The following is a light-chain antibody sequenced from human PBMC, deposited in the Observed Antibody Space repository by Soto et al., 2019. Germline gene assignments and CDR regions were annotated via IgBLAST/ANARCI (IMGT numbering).Light chain of an antibody. CDR1: QSVSSSY. V-gene: IGKV3-20*01. J-gene: IGKJ4*01. CDR3: QQGPRT. CDR2: GAS. Sequence: EIVLTQSPGTLSLSPGERATLSCRASQSVSSSYLAWYQQKPGQAPRLPIYGASSRATGIPDRFSGSGSGTDFTLTISRLEPEDFAVYYCQQGPRTFGGGTKVEIK.